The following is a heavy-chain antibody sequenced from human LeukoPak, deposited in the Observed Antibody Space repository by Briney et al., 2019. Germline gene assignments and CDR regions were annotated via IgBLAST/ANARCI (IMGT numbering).Heavy chain of an antibody. Sequence: SETLSPTCTVSGVSISSSSYCWGWIRQPPGKGLEWIGSICYSGSTFYNPSLKSRVTLSVDTSKNQFSLELSSVTAADTALYYCARTENYIPEDCFDPWGQGTLVTVSS. CDR3: ARTENYIPEDCFDP. V-gene: IGHV4-39*01. J-gene: IGHJ5*02. CDR1: GVSISSSSYC. D-gene: IGHD5-24*01. CDR2: ICYSGST.